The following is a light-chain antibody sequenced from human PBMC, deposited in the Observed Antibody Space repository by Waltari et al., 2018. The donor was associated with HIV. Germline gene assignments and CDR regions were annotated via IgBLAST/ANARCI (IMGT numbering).Light chain of an antibody. CDR3: QHYGSSLIT. V-gene: IGKV3-20*01. Sequence: ESVLTQSPVTLSLSTRERATLSCRASQTISSTSLAWYQQRPCQAPSLLIFGASSSATGIPDRFIGSGSGTDFTLTISRLQPEDFAVYYCQHYGSSLITFGQGTRLEIK. J-gene: IGKJ5*01. CDR2: GAS. CDR1: QTISSTS.